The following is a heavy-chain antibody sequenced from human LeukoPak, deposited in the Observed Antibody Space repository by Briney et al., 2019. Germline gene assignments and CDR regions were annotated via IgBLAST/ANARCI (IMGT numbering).Heavy chain of an antibody. V-gene: IGHV3-23*01. CDR3: ARESPVAATGRSWFDS. Sequence: PGGSLRLSCAASGFTVSSSYTSWVRQAPGKGLEWVSTITGGGSTTYYADSVKGRFTISRDNSKNTLYLQMNSLRAEDTALYYCARESPVAATGRSWFDSWGQGTLVTVSS. CDR2: ITGGGSTT. J-gene: IGHJ5*01. CDR1: GFTVSSSY. D-gene: IGHD6-13*01.